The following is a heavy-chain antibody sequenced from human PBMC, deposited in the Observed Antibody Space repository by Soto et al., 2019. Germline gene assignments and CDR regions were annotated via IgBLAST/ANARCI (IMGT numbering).Heavy chain of an antibody. CDR2: ISAYNGNT. CDR3: AREPHYYYYGMDV. CDR1: GYIFTTYG. V-gene: IGHV1-18*01. J-gene: IGHJ6*02. Sequence: GASVKVSCKASGYIFTTYGISWVRQAPGQGLEWMGWISAYNGNTNYAQKLQGRVTMTTDTSTSTAYMELRSLRSDDTAVYYCAREPHYYYYGMDVWGQGTTVTVSS.